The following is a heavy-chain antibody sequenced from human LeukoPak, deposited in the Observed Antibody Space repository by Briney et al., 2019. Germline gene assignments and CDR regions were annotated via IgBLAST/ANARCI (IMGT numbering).Heavy chain of an antibody. CDR1: GFTFSSYA. J-gene: IGHJ5*02. Sequence: GGSLRLSCAASGFTFSSYAMSWVRQAPGKGLEWFSAISGSGGSTYYADSVKGRFTISRDNSKNTLYLQMNSLRAEDTAVYYCAKDQSGSITMVRGVILRVPNWFDPWGQGTLVTVSS. CDR2: ISGSGGST. V-gene: IGHV3-23*01. CDR3: AKDQSGSITMVRGVILRVPNWFDP. D-gene: IGHD3-10*01.